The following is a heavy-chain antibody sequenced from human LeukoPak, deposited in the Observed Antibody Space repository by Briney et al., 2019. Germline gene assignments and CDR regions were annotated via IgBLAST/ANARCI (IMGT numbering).Heavy chain of an antibody. CDR1: GFALKNYW. D-gene: IGHD3-3*01. Sequence: GGSLRLSCGASGFALKNYWMSWVRQAPGKGLEWVANINQDGSEKYYVDSVKGRLTISRDNAKNSLYLQMNSLRAEDTAVYYCARDQGFSYYYYYMDVWGKGTTVTVSS. J-gene: IGHJ6*03. V-gene: IGHV3-7*01. CDR3: ARDQGFSYYYYYMDV. CDR2: INQDGSEK.